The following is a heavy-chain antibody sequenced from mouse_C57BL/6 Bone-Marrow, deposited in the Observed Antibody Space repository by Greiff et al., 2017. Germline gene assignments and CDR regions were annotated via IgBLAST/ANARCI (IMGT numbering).Heavy chain of an antibody. D-gene: IGHD4-1*02. CDR2: INYDGSST. Sequence: EVMLVESEGGLVQPGSSMKLSCTASGFTFSDYYMAWVRQVPEKGLEWVANINYDGSSTYYLDSLKSRFIISRDNAKNILYLQMSSLKSEDTATYYCARERAFNWDRGYFDVWGTGTTVTVSS. V-gene: IGHV5-16*01. CDR3: ARERAFNWDRGYFDV. CDR1: GFTFSDYY. J-gene: IGHJ1*03.